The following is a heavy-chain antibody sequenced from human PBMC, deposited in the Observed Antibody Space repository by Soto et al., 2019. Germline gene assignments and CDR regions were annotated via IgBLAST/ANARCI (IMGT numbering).Heavy chain of an antibody. J-gene: IGHJ4*02. CDR3: AKWENYYDSSGYESGYFDH. V-gene: IGHV3-23*01. D-gene: IGHD3-22*01. CDR2: ISGSGGST. CDR1: GFTFSSYA. Sequence: GGSLRLSCAASGFTFSSYAMSWVRQATGKGLEWVSAISGSGGSTYYADSVKGRLTISRDNSKNTLYLQMNSLRAEDTAVYYWAKWENYYDSSGYESGYFDHWGQGTLVTVSS.